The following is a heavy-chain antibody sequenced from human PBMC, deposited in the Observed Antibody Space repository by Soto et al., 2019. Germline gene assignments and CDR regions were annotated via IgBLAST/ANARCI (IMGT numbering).Heavy chain of an antibody. V-gene: IGHV1-2*04. CDR3: ARDSRYCSGGSCGNDAFDI. CDR1: GYTFTGYY. CDR2: INPNSGGT. J-gene: IGHJ3*02. D-gene: IGHD2-15*01. Sequence: GPSVKVSCKASGYTFTGYYMHWVRQAPGQGLEWMGWINPNSGGTNYAQKFQGWVTMTRDTSISTAYMELSRLRSDDTAVYYCARDSRYCSGGSCGNDAFDIWGQGTMVTVSS.